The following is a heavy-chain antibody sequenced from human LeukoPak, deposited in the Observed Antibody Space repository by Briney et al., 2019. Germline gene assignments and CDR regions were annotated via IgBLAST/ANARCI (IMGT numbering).Heavy chain of an antibody. Sequence: GKSLRLSCTAYGFTFSDYGMHWVRQPPGKGLEWVAIIWYDGSDKTYEDSVKGRFTISRDNSKNTLYLQMNSLRAEDTAVYYCARGVDYYENSGTIDYWGQGTLVTVSS. CDR3: ARGVDYYENSGTIDY. V-gene: IGHV3-33*01. CDR2: IWYDGSDK. D-gene: IGHD3-22*01. J-gene: IGHJ4*02. CDR1: GFTFSDYG.